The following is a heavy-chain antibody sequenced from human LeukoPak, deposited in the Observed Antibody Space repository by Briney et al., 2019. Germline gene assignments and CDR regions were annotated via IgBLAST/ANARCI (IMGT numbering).Heavy chain of an antibody. V-gene: IGHV3-73*01. J-gene: IGHJ4*02. CDR3: TRWGCTTTGCYPFDY. CDR2: IRDKANSYAT. Sequence: GGSLRLSCAASGFTFSGSAIHWVRQATGKGLEWVGRIRDKANSYATAYIASVKGRFTISRDDSKNTAYLQMSSLKTEDTAVYYCTRWGCTTTGCYPFDYWGQGTLVTVYS. D-gene: IGHD2-2*01. CDR1: GFTFSGSA.